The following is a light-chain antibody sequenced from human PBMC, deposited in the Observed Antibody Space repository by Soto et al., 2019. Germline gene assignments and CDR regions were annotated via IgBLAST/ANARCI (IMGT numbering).Light chain of an antibody. CDR1: QSVTSNY. CDR3: PQYGSSPFT. CDR2: DAS. V-gene: IGKV3-20*01. J-gene: IGKJ3*01. Sequence: DIVLTQSPGTLSLSPGARATLSCRASQSVTSNYLAWYQQKPGQAPRLLIYDASSRATGIPDRFSGSGSGTDFTLTISRLEPEDFAVYYCPQYGSSPFTFGPGTKVDIK.